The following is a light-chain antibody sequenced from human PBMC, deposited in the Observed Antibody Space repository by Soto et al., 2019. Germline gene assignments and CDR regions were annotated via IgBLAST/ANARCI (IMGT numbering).Light chain of an antibody. CDR1: SSNIGAGYD. CDR3: QSYDSSLSGSDV. Sequence: QSVLTQPPSVSGAPGQRVTISCTGSSSNIGAGYDVHWYQQLPGTAPKLLIYGNSNRPSGVPDRFSGSKSGTSASLAITGLQAEDEADYYRQSYDSSLSGSDVFGTGTKLTVL. V-gene: IGLV1-40*01. CDR2: GNS. J-gene: IGLJ1*01.